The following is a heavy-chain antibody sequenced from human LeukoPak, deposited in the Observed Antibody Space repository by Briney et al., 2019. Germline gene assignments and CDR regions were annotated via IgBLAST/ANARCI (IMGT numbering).Heavy chain of an antibody. CDR2: ISGGGGST. CDR1: ELTFSNYA. J-gene: IGHJ5*02. V-gene: IGHV3-23*01. Sequence: GGSLRLSCAASELTFSNYAMNWVRHAPGKGLEWVSGISGGGGSTYYADSVKGRFTISRDNSKNTLYLQLDSLRAEDTALYYCAKGSGINHYHWIDPWGQGTLVTVSS. D-gene: IGHD1-14*01. CDR3: AKGSGINHYHWIDP.